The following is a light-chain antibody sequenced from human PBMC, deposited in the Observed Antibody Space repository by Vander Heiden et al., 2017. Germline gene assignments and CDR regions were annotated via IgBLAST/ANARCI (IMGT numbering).Light chain of an antibody. Sequence: DIQMTQSPSTLSASVGDRVIITCRASQNISRWLAWYQQRPGKAPKLLIYKASNLESGVPSRFSGSGAGTEFTLTISSLQPDDFATYYCQQYDTYSYTFGQGTKLEI. V-gene: IGKV1-5*03. J-gene: IGKJ2*01. CDR2: KAS. CDR1: QNISRW. CDR3: QQYDTYSYT.